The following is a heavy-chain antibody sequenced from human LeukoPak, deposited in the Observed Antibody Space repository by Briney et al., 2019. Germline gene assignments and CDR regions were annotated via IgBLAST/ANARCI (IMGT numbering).Heavy chain of an antibody. J-gene: IGHJ4*02. V-gene: IGHV4-59*11. CDR1: GGSISSHY. Sequence: SETLSLTCTVSGGSISSHYWSWIRQPPGKGLEWIAYLYDSVNTKDNPSLQSRLTLSADTSKNQFSLRLSSVTAADTAVYYCATIKRGSIFGYFDFWGQGIKVTVSS. CDR3: ATIKRGSIFGYFDF. D-gene: IGHD5-18*01. CDR2: LYDSVNT.